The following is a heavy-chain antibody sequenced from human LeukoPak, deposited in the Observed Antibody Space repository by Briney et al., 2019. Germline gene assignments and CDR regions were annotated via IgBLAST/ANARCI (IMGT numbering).Heavy chain of an antibody. J-gene: IGHJ6*03. Sequence: ASVKVSCKASGYTFTGYYMHWVRQAPGQGLEWMGWINPNSGGTNYAQKFQGRVTMTRDTSISTAYMELSRLRSDDTAVYYCARSRYYGSGSYYTVDYMDVWAKGPRSPSP. D-gene: IGHD3-10*01. CDR2: INPNSGGT. V-gene: IGHV1-2*02. CDR1: GYTFTGYY. CDR3: ARSRYYGSGSYYTVDYMDV.